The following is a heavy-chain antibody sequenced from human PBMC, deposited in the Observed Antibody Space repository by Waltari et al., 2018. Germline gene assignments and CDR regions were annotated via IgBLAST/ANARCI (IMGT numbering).Heavy chain of an antibody. J-gene: IGHJ4*02. CDR2: IIPILGIA. CDR1: GGTFSSSA. V-gene: IGHV1-69*04. Sequence: QVQPVQSGAEVKKTGSSGTVSVKASGGTFSSSALSWVRQAPGQGLEWRGGIIPILGIANYEQKFQGRVTITADESTSTAYMEMSRLRSEDTAVYYCARAGDGDYRFDYWGQGTLVTVSS. CDR3: ARAGDGDYRFDY. D-gene: IGHD4-17*01.